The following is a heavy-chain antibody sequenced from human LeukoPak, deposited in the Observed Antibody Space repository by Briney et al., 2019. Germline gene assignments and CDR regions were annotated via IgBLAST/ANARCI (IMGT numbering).Heavy chain of an antibody. CDR3: AKPGTVVVITRSWFDP. CDR1: GFTFSSYG. V-gene: IGHV3-11*01. D-gene: IGHD3-22*01. Sequence: GGSLRLSCAASGFTFSSYGMSWIRQAPGKGLEWVSYISSSGSTMYYADSVKGRFTISRDNAKNSLYLQMNSLRAEDTAVYYCAKPGTVVVITRSWFDPWGQGTLVTVSS. J-gene: IGHJ5*02. CDR2: ISSSGSTM.